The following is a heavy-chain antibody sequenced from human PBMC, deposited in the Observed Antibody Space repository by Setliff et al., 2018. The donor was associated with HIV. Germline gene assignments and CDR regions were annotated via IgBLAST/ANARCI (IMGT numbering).Heavy chain of an antibody. CDR1: GFIFSSYE. J-gene: IGHJ5*02. CDR2: ISSSSSYT. V-gene: IGHV3-21*05. Sequence: PGGSLRLSCAASGFIFSSYEMNWVRQAPGKGLEWVSYISSSSSYTHYADSVKGRFTISRDNVKNSLYLQMNSLRAEDTAVYYCARPTYYGSAPFDPWGQGTLVTVSS. CDR3: ARPTYYGSAPFDP. D-gene: IGHD3-10*01.